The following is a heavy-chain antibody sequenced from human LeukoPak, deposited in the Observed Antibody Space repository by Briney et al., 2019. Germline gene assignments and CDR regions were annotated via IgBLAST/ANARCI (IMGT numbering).Heavy chain of an antibody. D-gene: IGHD2-8*02. CDR3: ARHCTGDICAAYYFYCYMDV. V-gene: IGHV4-39*02. J-gene: IGHJ6*03. CDR1: GGSISTSSYY. Sequence: PSETLSLTCTVSGGSISTSSYYWGWIRQPPGKGLEWIGSISEGGRTYYNPSLKSRVIISVDTSKKHFSLKLSSVTAADTAVYYCARHCTGDICAAYYFYCYMDVWGKGTTVTVSS. CDR2: ISEGGRT.